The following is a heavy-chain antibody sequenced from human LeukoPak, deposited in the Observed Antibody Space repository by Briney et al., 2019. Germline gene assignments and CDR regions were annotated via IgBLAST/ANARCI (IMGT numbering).Heavy chain of an antibody. CDR3: AKLGAPGPSRYGVYYYYYYMDV. CDR2: ISSSSSYM. V-gene: IGHV3-21*01. Sequence: GGSLRLSCSASGFTFSRYVMMWVRQAPGKGLEWVSCISSSSSYMYYADSVKGRFTISRDNAKNSLYLQMNSLRAEDTAVYYCAKLGAPGPSRYGVYYYYYYMDVWGKGTTVTVSS. J-gene: IGHJ6*03. CDR1: GFTFSRYV. D-gene: IGHD6-13*01.